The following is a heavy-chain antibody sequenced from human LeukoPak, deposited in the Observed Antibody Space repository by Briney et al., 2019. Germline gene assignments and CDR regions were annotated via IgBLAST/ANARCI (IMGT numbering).Heavy chain of an antibody. J-gene: IGHJ5*02. V-gene: IGHV3-53*01. CDR2: IYSGGST. D-gene: IGHD1-1*01. CDR3: GRRSGNH. CDR1: GFTFSSPW. Sequence: PGGSLTLSCAGSGFTFSSPWMSWVRQAPGKGLEWVSVIYSGGSTYYADSVKGRFTISRDNSKNTLYLQMNSLRAEDTAVYYCGRRSGNHWGQGTLVTVSS.